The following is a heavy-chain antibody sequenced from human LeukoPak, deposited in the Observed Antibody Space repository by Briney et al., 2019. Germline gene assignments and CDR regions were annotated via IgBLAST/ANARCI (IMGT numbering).Heavy chain of an antibody. CDR3: ATGRSSVVTAPWFDP. D-gene: IGHD2-21*02. V-gene: IGHV1-24*01. J-gene: IGHJ5*02. Sequence: GASVKVSCKVSGYTLTELSMHWVRQAPGKGLEWMGGFDPEDGETIYAQKFQGRVTMTEDTSTDTAYMELSSLRSEDTAVYYCATGRSSVVTAPWFDPWGQGTLVTVSS. CDR2: FDPEDGET. CDR1: GYTLTELS.